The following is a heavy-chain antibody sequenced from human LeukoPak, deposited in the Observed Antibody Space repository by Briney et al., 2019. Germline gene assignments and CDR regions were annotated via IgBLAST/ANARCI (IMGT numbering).Heavy chain of an antibody. J-gene: IGHJ4*02. CDR1: GYTFTSYD. CDR3: ASSPYYYDSSGNYYYFEY. D-gene: IGHD3-22*01. CDR2: MNPDSGNT. V-gene: IGHV1-8*01. Sequence: ASVKVSCKASGYTFTSYDINWVRQATGQGLEWMGWMNPDSGNTGYAQKFQGRVTMTRNTSISTAYMELSSLRSEDTAVYYCASSPYYYDSSGNYYYFEYWGQGTLVTVSS.